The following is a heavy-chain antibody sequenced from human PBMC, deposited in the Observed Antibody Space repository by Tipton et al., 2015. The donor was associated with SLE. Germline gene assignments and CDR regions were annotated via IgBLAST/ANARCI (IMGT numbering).Heavy chain of an antibody. CDR2: IYYSGST. CDR3: ARATPGGKGHAFDI. CDR1: GGSISSYY. Sequence: LRLSCTVSGGSISSYYWSWIRQPPGKGLEWIGYIYYSGSTNYNPSLKSRVTISVDTSKNQFSLKLSSVTAADTAVYYCARATPGGKGHAFDIWGQGTMVTVSS. D-gene: IGHD3-16*01. J-gene: IGHJ3*02. V-gene: IGHV4-59*01.